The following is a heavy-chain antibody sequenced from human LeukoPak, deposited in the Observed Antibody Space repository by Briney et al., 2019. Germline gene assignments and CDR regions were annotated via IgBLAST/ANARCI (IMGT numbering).Heavy chain of an antibody. CDR3: ATLGWTAPDY. CDR1: GFSLDDYG. Sequence: PGGSLRLSCAASGFSLDDYGMSWVRQVPGKGLEWVSGIDWSGGSIHYGDSLKGRFTISRDNAKNSLYLQMNSLRAEDTAVYYCATLGWTAPDYWGQGTLVTVSS. J-gene: IGHJ4*02. CDR2: IDWSGGSI. V-gene: IGHV3-20*04. D-gene: IGHD3/OR15-3a*01.